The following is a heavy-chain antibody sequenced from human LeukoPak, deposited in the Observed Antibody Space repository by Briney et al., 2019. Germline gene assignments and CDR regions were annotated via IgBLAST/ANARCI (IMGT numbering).Heavy chain of an antibody. CDR1: GGSISSYY. CDR3: ARHAAVEGSSGWSPLWWFDP. Sequence: PSETLSLTCTVSGGSISSYYWSWIRQPPGKGLEWIGYICYSGSTNCNPSVKSRVAISVDTSKSQFSLKLSSVTAADTAVYYCARHAAVEGSSGWSPLWWFDPWGQGTLVTVSS. D-gene: IGHD6-19*01. J-gene: IGHJ5*02. CDR2: ICYSGST. V-gene: IGHV4-59*08.